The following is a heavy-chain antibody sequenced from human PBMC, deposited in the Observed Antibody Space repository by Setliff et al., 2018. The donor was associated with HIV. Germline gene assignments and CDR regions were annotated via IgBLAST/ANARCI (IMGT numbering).Heavy chain of an antibody. D-gene: IGHD1-26*01. CDR1: GYTFTGYY. CDR3: ARGALLAVFDFDH. Sequence: ASVKVSCKASGYTFTGYYMHWLRQAPGQGLEWMGWINPNGGGTNSAQKFQGRVTMTRDTSISTAYMELSRLRSDDTAVYFCARGALLAVFDFDHWGRGTQVTVSS. J-gene: IGHJ4*01. CDR2: INPNGGGT. V-gene: IGHV1-2*02.